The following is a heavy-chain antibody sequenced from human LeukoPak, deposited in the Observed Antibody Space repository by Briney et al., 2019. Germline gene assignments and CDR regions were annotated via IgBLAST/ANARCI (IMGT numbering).Heavy chain of an antibody. Sequence: GGSLRLSCAASGFTFSTYVMHWVRQAPGKGLMWVSRMNSEGSTITYADSVKGRFTISRDNAKNTLYLQMNSLRGEDTAVYYCARYYGAGTYGFDIWGQGTMVTVYS. CDR3: ARYYGAGTYGFDI. V-gene: IGHV3-74*03. J-gene: IGHJ3*02. D-gene: IGHD3-10*01. CDR1: GFTFSTYV. CDR2: MNSEGSTI.